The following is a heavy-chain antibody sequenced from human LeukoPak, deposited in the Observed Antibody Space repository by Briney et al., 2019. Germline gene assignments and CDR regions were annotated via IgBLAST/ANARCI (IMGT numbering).Heavy chain of an antibody. V-gene: IGHV4-34*01. CDR1: GFTFSSAW. J-gene: IGHJ4*02. Sequence: GSLRLSCAASGFTFSSAWVSWVRQPPGKGLEWVGEINHSGSTNYNPSLKSRVTISVDTSKNQFSLKLSSVTAADTAVYYCARGPPDYGDYYYFDYWGQGTLVTVSS. D-gene: IGHD4-17*01. CDR3: ARGPPDYGDYYYFDY. CDR2: INHSGST.